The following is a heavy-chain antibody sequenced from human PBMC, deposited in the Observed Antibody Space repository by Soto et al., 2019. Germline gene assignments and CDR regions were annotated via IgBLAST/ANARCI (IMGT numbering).Heavy chain of an antibody. D-gene: IGHD2-21*01. Sequence: QEQLVESGGGMVQPEGSLRLSCAVSGFTLDTYGMHWVRQAAGQGLEWVAVSWHDGRHLDYADSVRGRFTVFRDDSKNTLFLEMNGLRGDETAVYYCARDWGACTPGECYSHGFDLWGQGTLVTVSS. CDR3: ARDWGACTPGECYSHGFDL. J-gene: IGHJ3*01. CDR2: SWHDGRHL. CDR1: GFTLDTYG. V-gene: IGHV3-33*01.